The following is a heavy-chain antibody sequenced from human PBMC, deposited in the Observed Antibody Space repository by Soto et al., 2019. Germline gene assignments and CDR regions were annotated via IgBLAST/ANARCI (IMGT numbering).Heavy chain of an antibody. CDR3: ARIYYFDSSGYYYPFDY. Sequence: GESLKISCKGSGFSFSTYWINWVRQMPGKGLEWMGRIDPSDSYTKHSPSFQGHVTISTDKSISTAYLQWSGLKASDTAMYYCARIYYFDSSGYYYPFDYWGQGTLVTVSS. V-gene: IGHV5-10-1*01. CDR2: IDPSDSYT. D-gene: IGHD3-22*01. J-gene: IGHJ4*02. CDR1: GFSFSTYW.